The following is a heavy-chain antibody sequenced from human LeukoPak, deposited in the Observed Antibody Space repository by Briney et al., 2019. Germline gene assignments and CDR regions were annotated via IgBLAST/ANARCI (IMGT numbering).Heavy chain of an antibody. V-gene: IGHV3-30*03. Sequence: PGGSLRLSCVDSGFTCSDHGMHWVRQAPGEGLEWVAVISCDGSNKLYADSVKGRFTISRDDTNNTLYLQMNSLRAEDTAVYYCAIDPHYTVTTSYYFHYRGRGTLVTVSS. J-gene: IGHJ4*02. D-gene: IGHD4-17*01. CDR3: AIDPHYTVTTSYYFHY. CDR2: ISCDGSNK. CDR1: GFTCSDHG.